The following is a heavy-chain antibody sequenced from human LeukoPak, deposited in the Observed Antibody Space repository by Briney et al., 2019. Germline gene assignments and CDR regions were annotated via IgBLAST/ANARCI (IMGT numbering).Heavy chain of an antibody. V-gene: IGHV1-2*02. CDR1: GYTFTGYY. J-gene: IGHJ4*02. Sequence: VASVKVSCKASGYTFTGYYMHWVRQAPGQGHERMGWINPNSGGTNYAQKFQGRVTMTRDTSISTAYMELSRLRSDDTAVYYCARSFIAAAVLGDYFDYWGQGTLVTVSS. D-gene: IGHD6-13*01. CDR2: INPNSGGT. CDR3: ARSFIAAAVLGDYFDY.